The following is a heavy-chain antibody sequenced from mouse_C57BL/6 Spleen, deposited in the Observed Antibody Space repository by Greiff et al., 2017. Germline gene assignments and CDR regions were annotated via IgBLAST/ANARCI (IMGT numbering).Heavy chain of an antibody. Sequence: QVHVKQSGAELARPGASVKMSCKASGYTFTSYTMHWVKQRPGQGLEWIGYINPSSGYTKYNQKFKDKATLTADKSSSTAYMQLSSLTSEDSAVYYCARGITTVVYWYFDVWGTGTTVTVSS. J-gene: IGHJ1*03. CDR1: GYTFTSYT. CDR2: INPSSGYT. D-gene: IGHD1-1*01. CDR3: ARGITTVVYWYFDV. V-gene: IGHV1-4*01.